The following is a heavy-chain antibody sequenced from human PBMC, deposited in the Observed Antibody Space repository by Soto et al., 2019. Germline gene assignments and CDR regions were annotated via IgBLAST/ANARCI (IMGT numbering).Heavy chain of an antibody. J-gene: IGHJ6*02. CDR3: ARHWHPDSEGEYYYYVMDV. Sequence: PGESLKISCKGSGYSFTSYWISWVRQMPGKGLEWMGRIDPSDSYTNYSPSFQGHVTISADKSISTAYLQWSSLKASDTAMYYCARHWHPDSEGEYYYYVMDVWGQGTTVTVSS. V-gene: IGHV5-10-1*01. D-gene: IGHD3-16*01. CDR2: IDPSDSYT. CDR1: GYSFTSYW.